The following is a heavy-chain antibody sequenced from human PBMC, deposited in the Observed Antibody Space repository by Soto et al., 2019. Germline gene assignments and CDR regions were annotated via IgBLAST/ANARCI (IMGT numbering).Heavy chain of an antibody. CDR1: GFTFGDYA. CDR3: TRSPPHLRSGWYGYYFDY. J-gene: IGHJ4*02. CDR2: IRSKAYGGTT. V-gene: IGHV3-49*04. Sequence: LRLSGTASGFTFGDYAMSWVRQAPGKGLGWVGFIRSKAYGGTTEYAASVKGRFTISRDDSKSIAYLQMNSLKTEDTAVYYCTRSPPHLRSGWYGYYFDYWGQGTLVTVSS. D-gene: IGHD6-19*01.